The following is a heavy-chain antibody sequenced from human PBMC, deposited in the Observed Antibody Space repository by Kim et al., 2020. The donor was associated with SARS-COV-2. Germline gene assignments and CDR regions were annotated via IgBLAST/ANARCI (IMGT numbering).Heavy chain of an antibody. CDR2: T. Sequence: TNYNPSLKSRVTISVDTSKNQFSLKLSSVTAADTAVYYCARLCDANWFDPWGQGTLVTVSS. CDR3: ARLCDANWFDP. V-gene: IGHV4-59*08. D-gene: IGHD2-21*01. J-gene: IGHJ5*02.